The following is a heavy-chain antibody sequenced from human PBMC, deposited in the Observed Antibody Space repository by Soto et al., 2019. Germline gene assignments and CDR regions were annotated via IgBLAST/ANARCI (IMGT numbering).Heavy chain of an antibody. V-gene: IGHV1-18*01. D-gene: IGHD3-10*01. Sequence: ASVKVSCKASGYTFTNYGISWVRQAPGQGLEWMGWINVYNGNTKYAQKVQGRVTMTTDTSTSTSYMELRSLISDDTAVYYCARGVGSGSYYNQYNWFDPWGQGTLVTVSS. CDR1: GYTFTNYG. CDR3: ARGVGSGSYYNQYNWFDP. CDR2: INVYNGNT. J-gene: IGHJ5*02.